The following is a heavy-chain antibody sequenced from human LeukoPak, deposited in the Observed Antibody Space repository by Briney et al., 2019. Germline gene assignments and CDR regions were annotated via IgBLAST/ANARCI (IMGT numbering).Heavy chain of an antibody. CDR2: IYYSGST. CDR3: ARPAPREPFNWFDP. V-gene: IGHV4-39*07. D-gene: IGHD1-14*01. J-gene: IGHJ5*02. Sequence: SETLSLTCTVAGGSISSSSYGWGWLRQPPGKGLEWIVSIYYSGSTYYQPSLKSPFTRTVDTSKNQFSLKLSPVTAADTAVYYCARPAPREPFNWFDPWGQGTLVTVSS. CDR1: GGSISSSSYG.